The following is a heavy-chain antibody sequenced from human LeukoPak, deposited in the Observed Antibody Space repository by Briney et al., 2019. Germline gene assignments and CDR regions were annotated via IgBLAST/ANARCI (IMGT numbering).Heavy chain of an antibody. V-gene: IGHV1-46*01. CDR1: GYTFTSYY. CDR2: INPSGGST. Sequence: ASVKVSCKASGYTFTSYYMHWERQAPGQGLEWMGIINPSGGSTSYAQKFQGRVTMTSDTSTSTVYMELSSLRSEDTAVYYCARDWAQGGHPVDYWGQGTLVTVSS. CDR3: ARDWAQGGHPVDY. D-gene: IGHD3-16*01. J-gene: IGHJ4*02.